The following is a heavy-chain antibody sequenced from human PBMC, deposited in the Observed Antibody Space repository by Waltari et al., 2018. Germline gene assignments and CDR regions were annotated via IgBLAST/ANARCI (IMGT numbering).Heavy chain of an antibody. Sequence: QLQLQESGPGLVKPSETLSLTCTVSGDSISGSNYYWGWIRQPPGKGLEWIGSISYSGTTYCNPSLKSRVTMSVDTSKNQFSLNLSSVTAADTAVFYCVRPGSSVGWYYFDYWGQGTLVTVSS. CDR1: GDSISGSNYY. CDR2: ISYSGTT. V-gene: IGHV4-39*01. D-gene: IGHD6-19*01. J-gene: IGHJ4*02. CDR3: VRPGSSVGWYYFDY.